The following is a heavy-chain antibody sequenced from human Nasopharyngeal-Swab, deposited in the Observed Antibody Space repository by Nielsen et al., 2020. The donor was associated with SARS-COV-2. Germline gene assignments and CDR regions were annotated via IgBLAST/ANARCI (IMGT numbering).Heavy chain of an antibody. V-gene: IGHV1-3*01. J-gene: IGHJ4*02. Sequence: ASVKVSCNASGYTFTSYAMHWVRQAPAQRLEWMGWINAGNGNTKYSQKFQGRVTITRDTSASTAYMELSSLRSEDTAVYYCARDGEAVAGPTRYDYWGQGTLVTVSS. CDR2: INAGNGNT. CDR1: GYTFTSYA. CDR3: ARDGEAVAGPTRYDY. D-gene: IGHD6-19*01.